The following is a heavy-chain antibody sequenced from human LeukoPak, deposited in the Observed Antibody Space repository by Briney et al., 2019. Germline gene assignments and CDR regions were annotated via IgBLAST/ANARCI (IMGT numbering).Heavy chain of an antibody. J-gene: IGHJ4*02. CDR1: GYTFTGYY. CDR2: INPNSGGT. V-gene: IGHV1-2*02. D-gene: IGHD3-22*01. CDR3: ARAHDTSGYIPDY. Sequence: ASVKVSCKASGYTFTGYYMHWVRQAPGQGLEWMGWINPNSGGTNYAQKFEGRVTITRDTTISTAYMELSRLRSDDTAVYYCARAHDTSGYIPDYWGQGTLVTVSS.